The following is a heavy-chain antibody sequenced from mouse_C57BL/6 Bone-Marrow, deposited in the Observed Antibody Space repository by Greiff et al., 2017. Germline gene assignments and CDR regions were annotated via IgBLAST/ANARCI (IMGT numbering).Heavy chain of an antibody. J-gene: IGHJ3*01. CDR2: ISGGGGNT. V-gene: IGHV5-9*01. CDR1: GFTFSSYT. D-gene: IGHD1-1*01. CDR3: ARRHYYGTLFAY. Sequence: EVKLVESGGGLVKPGGSLKLSCAASGFTFSSYTMSWVRQTPEKRLAWVATISGGGGNTYYPDSVKGRFTISRDNAKNTLYLQMSRLRSEDTALYYCARRHYYGTLFAYWGQGTLVTVSA.